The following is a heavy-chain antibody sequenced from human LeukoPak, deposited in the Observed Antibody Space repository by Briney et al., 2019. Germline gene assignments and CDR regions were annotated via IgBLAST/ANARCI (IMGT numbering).Heavy chain of an antibody. CDR2: INPNSGGT. D-gene: IGHD6-19*01. CDR3: ARERIAVAGTTYYYYYGMDV. J-gene: IGHJ6*02. Sequence: GASVKVSCKASGYTFTAYYIHWVRQAPGQGLEWMGWINPNSGGTNYAQKFQGWVTMTRDTSISTAYMELSRLRSDDTAVYYCARERIAVAGTTYYYYYGMDVWGQGTTVTVSS. CDR1: GYTFTAYY. V-gene: IGHV1-2*04.